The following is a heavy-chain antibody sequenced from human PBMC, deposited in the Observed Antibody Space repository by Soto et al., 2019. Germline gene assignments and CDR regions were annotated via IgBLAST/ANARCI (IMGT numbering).Heavy chain of an antibody. J-gene: IGHJ4*02. Sequence: EVQLLESGGGLVQPGGSLRLSCAASGFTFSSYAMSWVRQAPGKGLEWVSAISGSGGSTYYADSVKGRFTISRDNSKNTLYLKMNGLRAGDTAVYYCAKDGRAVPSGWFDYWGQGTLVTVSS. V-gene: IGHV3-23*01. D-gene: IGHD6-19*01. CDR2: ISGSGGST. CDR3: AKDGRAVPSGWFDY. CDR1: GFTFSSYA.